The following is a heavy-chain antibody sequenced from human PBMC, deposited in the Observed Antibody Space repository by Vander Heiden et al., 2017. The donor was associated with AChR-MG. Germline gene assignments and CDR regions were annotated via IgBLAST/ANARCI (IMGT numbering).Heavy chain of an antibody. CDR3: ARDCYDFWSGYYTDWFDP. V-gene: IGHV3-7*01. J-gene: IGHJ5*02. CDR2: IKQDGSEK. D-gene: IGHD3-3*01. Sequence: EVQLVESGGGLVQPGGSLRLSCAASGFTFSSYWLSWVRQAPGKGLEWVANIKQDGSEKYYVDSVKGRFTISRDNAKNSLYLQMNSLRAEDTAVYYCARDCYDFWSGYYTDWFDPWGQGTLVTVSS. CDR1: GFTFSSYW.